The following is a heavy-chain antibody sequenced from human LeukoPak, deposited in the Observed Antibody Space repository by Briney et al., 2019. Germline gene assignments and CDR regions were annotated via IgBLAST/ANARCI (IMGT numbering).Heavy chain of an antibody. J-gene: IGHJ4*02. CDR3: ARDLGHTGYDLYDY. D-gene: IGHD5-12*01. V-gene: IGHV3-7*01. Sequence: GGSLRLSCAVSGITFRGYWMAWVRQAPGKGLEWVANMKQDGSEKYYVNSVKGRFTISRDNANNSLYLEMNSLRVEDTAVYYCARDLGHTGYDLYDYWGQGTLVTVSS. CDR2: MKQDGSEK. CDR1: GITFRGYW.